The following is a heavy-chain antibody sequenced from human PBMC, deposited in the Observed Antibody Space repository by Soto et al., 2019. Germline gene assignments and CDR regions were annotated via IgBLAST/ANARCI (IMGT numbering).Heavy chain of an antibody. CDR2: IYYSGST. CDR3: ARGRYDSSGYYYDYFDY. D-gene: IGHD3-22*01. CDR1: GGSISSYY. J-gene: IGHJ4*02. Sequence: LSLTCTVSGGSISSYYWSWIRQPPGKGLEWIGYIYYSGSTNYNPSLKSRVTISVDTSKNQFSLKLSSVTAADTAVYYCARGRYDSSGYYYDYFDYWGQGTLVTVSS. V-gene: IGHV4-59*01.